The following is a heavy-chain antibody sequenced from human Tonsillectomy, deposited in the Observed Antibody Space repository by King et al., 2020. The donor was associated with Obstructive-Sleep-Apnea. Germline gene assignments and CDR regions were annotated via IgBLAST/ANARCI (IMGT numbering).Heavy chain of an antibody. D-gene: IGHD3-3*01. Sequence: VQLVQSGGGVVQPGRSLRLSCAPSGFNFNKYAMHWVRQAPGKGLEWVAIISYDGSKTYSADSVKGRFTISRDSYKNTLYLQMNSLRPEDSALYYCARDRYDIQFWCLYHYWGQGALVTVSS. V-gene: IGHV3-30*04. CDR2: ISYDGSKT. CDR3: ARDRYDIQFWCLYHY. J-gene: IGHJ4*02. CDR1: GFNFNKYA.